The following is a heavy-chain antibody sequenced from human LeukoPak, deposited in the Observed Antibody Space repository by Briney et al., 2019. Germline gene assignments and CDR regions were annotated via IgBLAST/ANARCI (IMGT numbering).Heavy chain of an antibody. CDR1: GFTFSHYW. Sequence: GGSLRLSCAASGFTFSHYWVSWVRQAPGKGLERVASIKQDGSQKYYGDSVKGRFTISRDNAKNSLYLQMNSLRAEDTAFYYCAKDDNSWSLDYWGQGTLVTVSS. J-gene: IGHJ4*02. CDR2: IKQDGSQK. D-gene: IGHD6-13*01. V-gene: IGHV3-7*01. CDR3: AKDDNSWSLDY.